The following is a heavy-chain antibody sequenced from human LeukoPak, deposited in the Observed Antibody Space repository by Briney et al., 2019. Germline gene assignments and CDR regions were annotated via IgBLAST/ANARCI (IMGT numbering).Heavy chain of an antibody. CDR2: ISYDGSNK. J-gene: IGHJ4*02. CDR1: GFTFSSYA. CDR3: ARLSIQWTPEMYYFDY. V-gene: IGHV3-30*04. Sequence: PGKSLRLSCAASGFTFSSYAMHWVRHAPGKGLEWVAVISYDGSNKNYADSLKGRFTISRDNSKNTLYLQVNSLRPEDTAIYYCARLSIQWTPEMYYFDYWGQGTLVTVSS. D-gene: IGHD5-12*01.